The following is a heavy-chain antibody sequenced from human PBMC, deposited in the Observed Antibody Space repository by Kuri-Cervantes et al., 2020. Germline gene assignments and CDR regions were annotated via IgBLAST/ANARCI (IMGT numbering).Heavy chain of an antibody. Sequence: KVSCKGSGYSFTNYWIAWVRQMPGKGLEWMAIIYPADSDTRCSPSFQGQVTISADKSISTAYLQWSSLKASDTAMYYCAKRAVAGTTSGAFDIWGQGTMVTVSS. CDR3: AKRAVAGTTSGAFDI. CDR2: IYPADSDT. J-gene: IGHJ3*02. D-gene: IGHD6-19*01. V-gene: IGHV5-51*01. CDR1: GYSFTNYW.